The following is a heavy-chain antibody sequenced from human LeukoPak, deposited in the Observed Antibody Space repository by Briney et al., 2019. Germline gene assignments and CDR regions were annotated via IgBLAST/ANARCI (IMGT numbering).Heavy chain of an antibody. D-gene: IGHD3-10*01. CDR1: GFTFSSYS. J-gene: IGHJ4*02. CDR2: ISSSSSYI. CDR3: ARAATYGSGSYTDY. Sequence: GGSLRPSCAASGFTFSSYSMNWVRQAPGKGLEWVSSISSSSSYIYYADSVKGRFTISRDNAKNSLYLQMNSLRAEDTAVYYCARAATYGSGSYTDYWGQGTLVTVSS. V-gene: IGHV3-21*01.